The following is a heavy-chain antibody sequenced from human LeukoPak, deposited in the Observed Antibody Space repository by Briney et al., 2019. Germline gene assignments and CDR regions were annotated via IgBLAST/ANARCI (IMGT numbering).Heavy chain of an antibody. Sequence: ASVKVSCKASGYTFTSYAMHWVRQAPGQRLEWMGRINAGNGNTKYSQKFQGRATITRDTSASTAYMELSSLRSEDTAVYYCARDYDFWSGYSHYYGMDVWGQGTTVTVSS. J-gene: IGHJ6*02. CDR3: ARDYDFWSGYSHYYGMDV. CDR1: GYTFTSYA. D-gene: IGHD3-3*01. CDR2: INAGNGNT. V-gene: IGHV1-3*01.